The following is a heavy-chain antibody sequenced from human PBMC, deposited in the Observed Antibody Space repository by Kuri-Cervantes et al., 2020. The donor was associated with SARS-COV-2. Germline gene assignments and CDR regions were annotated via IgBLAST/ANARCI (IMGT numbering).Heavy chain of an antibody. CDR3: ASLPGIGAAVAGGNDY. Sequence: GESLKISCVASGFSVSNSYMSWFRQAPGKGLEWVSVIYSGGNTYYADSVKGRFTISRDNAKNSLYLQMNSLRDEDTALYYCASLPGIGAAVAGGNDYWGQGTLVTVSS. J-gene: IGHJ4*02. CDR2: IYSGGNT. D-gene: IGHD6-19*01. CDR1: GFSVSNSY. V-gene: IGHV3-66*01.